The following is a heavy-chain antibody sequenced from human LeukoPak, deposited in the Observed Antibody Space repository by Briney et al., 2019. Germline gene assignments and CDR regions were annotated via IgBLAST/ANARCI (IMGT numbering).Heavy chain of an antibody. CDR3: ARIDGSGKDPIDY. J-gene: IGHJ4*02. D-gene: IGHD3-10*01. V-gene: IGHV3-7*01. Sequence: PGGSLRLSCAASGFTFSSYWMSWVRQAPGKGLEWVANIKQDGSEKYYVDSVKGRFTISRDNAKNSLYLQMNSLRAEDTAVYYCARIDGSGKDPIDYWGQGTLVTVTS. CDR1: GFTFSSYW. CDR2: IKQDGSEK.